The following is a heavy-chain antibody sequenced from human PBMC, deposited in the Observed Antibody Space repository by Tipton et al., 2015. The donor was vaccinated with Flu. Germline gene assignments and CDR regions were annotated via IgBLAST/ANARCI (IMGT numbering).Heavy chain of an antibody. CDR3: ARDSLVIPLDY. Sequence: SLRLSCAASGFTFDYYGMHWVRQAPGKGLEWVAIIWYDGSKKYYADSVKGRFTISRDTSRNTLYLQMNSLRAEDTAVYYCARDSLVIPLDYWGQGTPVTVSS. D-gene: IGHD3-22*01. J-gene: IGHJ4*02. V-gene: IGHV3-33*01. CDR2: IWYDGSKK. CDR1: GFTFDYYG.